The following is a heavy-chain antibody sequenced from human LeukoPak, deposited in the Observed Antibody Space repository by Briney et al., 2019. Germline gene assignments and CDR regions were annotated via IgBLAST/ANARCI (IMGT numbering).Heavy chain of an antibody. J-gene: IGHJ3*02. CDR1: GFTSSTYD. Sequence: GGSLRLSCAASGFTSSTYDMHWVRQATGEGLEWVSTIGPAGDSYYPDSVKGRYTISRENAKNSLYLQMNSLRAGDTAVYYRARAKWEFGLAFDIWGQGTMVTVSS. V-gene: IGHV3-13*01. CDR2: IGPAGDS. CDR3: ARAKWEFGLAFDI. D-gene: IGHD1-26*01.